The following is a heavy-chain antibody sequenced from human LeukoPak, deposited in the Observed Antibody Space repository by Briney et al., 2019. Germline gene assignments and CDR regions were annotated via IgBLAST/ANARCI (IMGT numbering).Heavy chain of an antibody. V-gene: IGHV1-24*01. CDR1: GYTLTELS. Sequence: ASVKVSCKVSGYTLTELSMHWVRQAPGKGLEWMGGFDPEDGETIYAQKFQGRVTMTEDTSTDTAYMELRSLRSDDTAVYYCARILRSHDAFDIWGQGTMVTVSS. J-gene: IGHJ3*02. CDR2: FDPEDGET. D-gene: IGHD2/OR15-2a*01. CDR3: ARILRSHDAFDI.